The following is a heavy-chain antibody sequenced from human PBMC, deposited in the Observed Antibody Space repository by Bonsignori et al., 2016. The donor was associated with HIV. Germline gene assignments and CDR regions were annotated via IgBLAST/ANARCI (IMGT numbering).Heavy chain of an antibody. J-gene: IGHJ6*03. Sequence: QVQLQQWGAGLLKPSETLSLTCAVYGGSFSGYFWSWIRQPPGKGLELIGKITHSGDTNYNPSLKSRVTISIDTSRSQFSLKLSSVTAADTAVYYCARGXIDDYYNFYYFMDVWGKGDHGHRLL. V-gene: IGHV4-34*01. CDR2: ITHSGDT. CDR1: GGSFSGYF. D-gene: IGHD3-3*01. CDR3: ARGXIDDYYNFYYFMDV.